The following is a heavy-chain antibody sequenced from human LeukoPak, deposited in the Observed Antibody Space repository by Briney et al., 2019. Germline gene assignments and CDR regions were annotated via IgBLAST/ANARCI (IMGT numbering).Heavy chain of an antibody. CDR2: INSDGRST. CDR3: ARAQLYCSGGICYFDY. D-gene: IGHD2-15*01. V-gene: IGHV3-74*01. CDR1: GFTFDSYW. Sequence: GGSLRLSCAASGFTFDSYWMHWVRQAPGKGLVWVSRINSDGRSTSSADSVKGRFTISRDNAKNTLYLQMNSLRTEDTAVYYCARAQLYCSGGICYFDYWGQGVLVTVSS. J-gene: IGHJ4*02.